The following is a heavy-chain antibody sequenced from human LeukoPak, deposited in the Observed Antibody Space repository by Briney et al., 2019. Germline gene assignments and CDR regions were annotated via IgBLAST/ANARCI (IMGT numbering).Heavy chain of an antibody. Sequence: PGRSLRLSCAASGFTFSSYAMHWVRQAPGKGLEWVAIISYDGSNKYYADSVKGRFTISRDNSKNTLYLQMNSLKTEDTAVYYCTTDRSSGWYSDDYWGQGTLVTVSS. J-gene: IGHJ4*02. V-gene: IGHV3-30-3*02. CDR3: TTDRSSGWYSDDY. CDR2: ISYDGSNK. D-gene: IGHD6-19*01. CDR1: GFTFSSYA.